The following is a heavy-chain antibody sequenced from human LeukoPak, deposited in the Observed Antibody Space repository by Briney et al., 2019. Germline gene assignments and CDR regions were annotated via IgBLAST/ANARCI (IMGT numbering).Heavy chain of an antibody. CDR3: ARGSAAIMGFDY. D-gene: IGHD2-2*01. Sequence: PSETLSLTCAVYGGSFSGYYWSWIRQPPGKGLDWIGEINHSGSTNYNPSLKSRVTISVDTSKNQFSLKLSSVTAADTAVYYCARGSAAIMGFDYWGQGTLVTVSS. V-gene: IGHV4-34*01. CDR1: GGSFSGYY. CDR2: INHSGST. J-gene: IGHJ4*02.